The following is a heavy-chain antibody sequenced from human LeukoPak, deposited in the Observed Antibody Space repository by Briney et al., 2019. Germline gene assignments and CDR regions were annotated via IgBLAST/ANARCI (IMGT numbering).Heavy chain of an antibody. J-gene: IGHJ4*02. CDR3: ARVGNYYGARRIDY. CDR1: GYTFSSYA. Sequence: GGFLRLSCAASGYTFSSYAMHWVRQAPGKGLEYVSAITSNGGSTFYANSVKGRFTISRDNSKNTLYLQMNSLRAEDTAVYYCARVGNYYGARRIDYWGQGTLVTVSS. CDR2: ITSNGGST. D-gene: IGHD3-10*01. V-gene: IGHV3-64*01.